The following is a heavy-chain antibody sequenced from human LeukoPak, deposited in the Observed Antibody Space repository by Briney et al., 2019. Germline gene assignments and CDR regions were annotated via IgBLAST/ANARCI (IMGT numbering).Heavy chain of an antibody. V-gene: IGHV3-11*04. Sequence: KPGGSLRLSCAVSGFTFSDYHMSWIRQAPGKGLEWVSYISRSGSFISYTDSVKGRFTISRDNAKNSLYLQINSLRAEDTAVYYCAREILAPGKTHDYWGQGTLVTVSS. J-gene: IGHJ4*02. CDR1: GFTFSDYH. CDR2: ISRSGSFI. CDR3: AREILAPGKTHDY.